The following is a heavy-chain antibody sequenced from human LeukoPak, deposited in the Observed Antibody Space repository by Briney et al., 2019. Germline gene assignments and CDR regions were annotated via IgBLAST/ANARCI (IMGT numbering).Heavy chain of an antibody. V-gene: IGHV4-38-2*02. J-gene: IGHJ6*03. CDR1: GYSISSGYY. D-gene: IGHD3-3*01. Sequence: PSETLSLTCTVSGYSISSGYYWGWIRQPPGKGLGWIGSIYHSGSTYYNPSLKSRVTISVDTSKNQFSLKLSSVTAADTAVYYCARDRFFHPFGNYNFWSGQSHYMDVWGKGTTVTVSS. CDR3: ARDRFFHPFGNYNFWSGQSHYMDV. CDR2: IYHSGST.